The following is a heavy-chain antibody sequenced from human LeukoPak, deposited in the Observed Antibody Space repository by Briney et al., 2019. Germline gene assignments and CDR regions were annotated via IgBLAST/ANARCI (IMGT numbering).Heavy chain of an antibody. V-gene: IGHV4-38-2*01. J-gene: IGHJ3*02. Sequence: PSETLSLTCAVSGYSISSGYYWGWIRQPPGKGLEWIGSIYHSGSTYYNPSLKSRVTISVDKSKNQFSLKLSSVTAADTAVYYCASLYCSSTSCYVGAFDIWGQGTMVTVSS. CDR1: GYSISSGYY. CDR3: ASLYCSSTSCYVGAFDI. D-gene: IGHD2-2*01. CDR2: IYHSGST.